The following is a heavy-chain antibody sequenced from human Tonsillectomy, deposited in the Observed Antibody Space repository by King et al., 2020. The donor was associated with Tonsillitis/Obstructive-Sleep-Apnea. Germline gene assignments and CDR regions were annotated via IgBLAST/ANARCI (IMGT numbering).Heavy chain of an antibody. V-gene: IGHV3-23*04. CDR1: GFTFSTYA. J-gene: IGHJ4*02. Sequence: VQLVESGGLLLQPGGSLRLSCAASGFTFSTYAMSWVRQAPGKGLEWVSSISGSGATTYCADSVKGRFTISRDNSKNTLYLQMNTLRAEDTAIYYCAKISSWEFLRYLDYWGQGTLVTVYS. CDR2: ISGSGATT. CDR3: AKISSWEFLRYLDY. D-gene: IGHD3-10*01.